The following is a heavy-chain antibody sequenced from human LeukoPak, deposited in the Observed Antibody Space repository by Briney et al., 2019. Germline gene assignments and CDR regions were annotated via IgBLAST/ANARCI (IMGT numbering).Heavy chain of an antibody. CDR1: GGSISSYY. Sequence: SETLSLTCTVSGGSISSYYWSSIRQPPGKGLEWIGYIYYSGSTNYNPSLKSRVTISVDTSKNQFSLKLSSVTAADTAVYYCASSTMVRGSSFWFDPWGQGTLVTVSS. D-gene: IGHD3-10*01. V-gene: IGHV4-59*01. CDR3: ASSTMVRGSSFWFDP. CDR2: IYYSGST. J-gene: IGHJ5*02.